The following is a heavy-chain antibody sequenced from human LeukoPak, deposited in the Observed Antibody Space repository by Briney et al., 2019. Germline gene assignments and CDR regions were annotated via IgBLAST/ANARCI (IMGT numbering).Heavy chain of an antibody. V-gene: IGHV3-48*01. J-gene: IGHJ4*02. CDR3: ARRNCGCSSCYSSVDY. Sequence: GGSLRLSCAASGFTFSSYSMIWVRQAPGKGLEWLSYISSTSTIYYADSVKGRFTLSRDNAKNSLYLQMNSLRAEDTAVYYCARRNCGCSSCYSSVDYWGQETLVTVSS. D-gene: IGHD2-15*01. CDR1: GFTFSSYS. CDR2: ISSTSTI.